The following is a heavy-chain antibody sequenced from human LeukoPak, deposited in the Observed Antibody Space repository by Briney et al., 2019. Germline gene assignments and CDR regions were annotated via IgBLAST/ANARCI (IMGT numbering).Heavy chain of an antibody. J-gene: IGHJ4*02. CDR2: ISGYNGDI. CDR1: GYTFTNYG. V-gene: IGHV1-18*01. D-gene: IGHD5-24*01. CDR3: ARVLSREGYFDY. Sequence: RASVKVSCKASGYTFTNYGINWVRQAPREGLEWMGWISGYNGDINYAQRLQGRVTMTTDTSTTTAYMELRSLSSDDTAVYYCARVLSREGYFDYWGQGTLVTVSS.